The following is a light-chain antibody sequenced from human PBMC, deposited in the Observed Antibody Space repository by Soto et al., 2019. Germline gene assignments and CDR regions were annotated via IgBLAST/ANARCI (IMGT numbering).Light chain of an antibody. CDR1: QNINNW. CDR3: QHYNSYSEA. CDR2: DAS. Sequence: IQMTQSPSTLSASIGDRVTITCRASQNINNWIAWYQQKPGKAPKFLIYDASTLKSGVPSRFSGSGSGTEFTLTISSLQPDDFATYYCQHYNSYSEAFGQGTKVDIK. V-gene: IGKV1-5*01. J-gene: IGKJ1*01.